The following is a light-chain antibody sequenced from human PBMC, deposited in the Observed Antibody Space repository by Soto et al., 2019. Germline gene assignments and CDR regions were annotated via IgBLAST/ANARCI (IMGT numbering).Light chain of an antibody. J-gene: IGKJ2*01. CDR3: QQLNSYPHT. CDR1: QGISSY. CDR2: AAS. V-gene: IGKV1-9*01. Sequence: DIQLTQSPSFLSASVRDRVTITCRASQGISSYLAWYQQKPGKAPQLLIYAASTLQSGVPSRFSGRGSGTEFTLTISSLQPEDFATYFCQQLNSYPHTFGQGTKLEI.